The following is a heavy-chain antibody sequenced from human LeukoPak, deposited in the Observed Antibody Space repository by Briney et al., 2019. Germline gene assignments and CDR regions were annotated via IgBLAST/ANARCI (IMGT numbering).Heavy chain of an antibody. CDR2: IIPIFGTA. V-gene: IGHV1-69*13. CDR1: GGTFSSYA. Sequence: ASVKVSCKASGGTFSSYAISWVRQPPGQGLEWMGGIIPIFGTANYAQKFQGRVTITADESTSTAYMELSSLRSEDTAVYYCVTYCGGDCYQIDYWGQGTLVTVSS. D-gene: IGHD2-21*02. CDR3: VTYCGGDCYQIDY. J-gene: IGHJ4*02.